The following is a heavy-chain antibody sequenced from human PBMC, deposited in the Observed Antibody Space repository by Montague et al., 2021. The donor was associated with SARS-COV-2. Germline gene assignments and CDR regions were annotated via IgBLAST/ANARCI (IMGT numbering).Heavy chain of an antibody. J-gene: IGHJ5*02. D-gene: IGHD5/OR15-5a*01. CDR1: GASISTSTDH. Sequence: SETLSLTCSVSGASISTSTDHWAWIRQSPGKGLEWVGSFSYSDSTHYNPSLRSLVTISVDSSKNQFSLKLNSVTAADTAIYYCARHMGHERGSVTGANWFDPWGQGTMVTVSS. CDR2: FSYSDST. CDR3: ARHMGHERGSVTGANWFDP. V-gene: IGHV4-39*01.